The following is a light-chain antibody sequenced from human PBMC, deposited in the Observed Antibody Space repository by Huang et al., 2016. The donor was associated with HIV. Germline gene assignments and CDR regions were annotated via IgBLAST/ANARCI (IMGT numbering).Light chain of an antibody. CDR1: QSINNF. V-gene: IGKV3-11*01. CDR3: HQRSAWPHT. CDR2: DAS. Sequence: EIVLTQSPATLSLSPGERVTLSCRASQSINNFLAWYQQKPGQVPRLLIYDASNRATCIPARFSGGGAGTDFTLTISSLEREDFAVYYCHQRSAWPHTFGQGTKLEIK. J-gene: IGKJ2*01.